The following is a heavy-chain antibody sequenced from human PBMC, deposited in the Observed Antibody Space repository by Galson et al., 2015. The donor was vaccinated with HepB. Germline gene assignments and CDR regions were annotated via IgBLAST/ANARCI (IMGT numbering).Heavy chain of an antibody. Sequence: SLRLSCAASGFTFSSYWMSWVRQAPGKGLEWVANIKHDESEKDYVDAVKGRFTVSRDNAKNSLYLQMNSLRAEDTAVYYCARNTLLFDYWGQGTLVTVSS. D-gene: IGHD2-15*01. CDR1: GFTFSSYW. J-gene: IGHJ4*02. V-gene: IGHV3-7*01. CDR2: IKHDESEK. CDR3: ARNTLLFDY.